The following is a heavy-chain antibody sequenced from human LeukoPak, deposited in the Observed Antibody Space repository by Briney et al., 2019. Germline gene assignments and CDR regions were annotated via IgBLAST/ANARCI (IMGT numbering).Heavy chain of an antibody. D-gene: IGHD2-2*01. J-gene: IGHJ5*02. CDR1: GFTFSSYE. V-gene: IGHV3-48*03. CDR3: ARDRIPRIVVVPAARANWFDP. CDR2: ISSSGSTI. Sequence: PGGSLRLSCAASGFTFSSYEMNWVRQAPGKGLEWVSYISSSGSTIYYADSVKGRFTISGDNAKNSLYLQMNSLRAEDTAVDYCARDRIPRIVVVPAARANWFDPSGQGTLVTVSS.